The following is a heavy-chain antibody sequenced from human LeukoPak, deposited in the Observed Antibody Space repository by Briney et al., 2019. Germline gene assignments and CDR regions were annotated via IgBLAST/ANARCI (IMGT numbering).Heavy chain of an antibody. J-gene: IGHJ4*02. CDR1: GGSISSYY. D-gene: IGHD4-23*01. Sequence: SETLCLTCTVSGGSISSYYLSWIRQPAGKGLEWIGRIYTSGSTNYNPSLKSRVTISVDKSKNQFSLKLSSVTAADTAVYYCARARSTVGYFDYWGQGTLVTVSS. V-gene: IGHV4-4*07. CDR2: IYTSGST. CDR3: ARARSTVGYFDY.